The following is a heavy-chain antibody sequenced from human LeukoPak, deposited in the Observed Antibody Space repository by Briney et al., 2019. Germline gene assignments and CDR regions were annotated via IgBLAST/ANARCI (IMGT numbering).Heavy chain of an antibody. CDR1: GGSIGYDY. J-gene: IGHJ3*02. V-gene: IGHV4-59*01. CDR3: AREVGAFDI. D-gene: IGHD3-3*01. Sequence: SETLSLTCTVSGGSIGYDYWSWIRQPPGKGLEWIGYIYYSGSTNYNPSLKSRVTISVDTSKNQFSLKLSSVTAADTAVYYCAREVGAFDIWGQGTMVTVSS. CDR2: IYYSGST.